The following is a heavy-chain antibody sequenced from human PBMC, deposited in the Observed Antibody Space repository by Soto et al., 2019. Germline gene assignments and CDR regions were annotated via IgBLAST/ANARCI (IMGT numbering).Heavy chain of an antibody. CDR2: IYYSGST. V-gene: IGHV4-31*03. J-gene: IGHJ5*02. D-gene: IGHD2-15*01. Sequence: SETLSLTCTVSGGSISSGGYYWSWIRQHPGKGLEWIGYIYYSGSTYYNPSLKSRATISVDTSKNQFSLKLSSVTAADTAVYYCARGYCSGGSCYSRFWWFDPWGQGTLVTVSS. CDR1: GGSISSGGYY. CDR3: ARGYCSGGSCYSRFWWFDP.